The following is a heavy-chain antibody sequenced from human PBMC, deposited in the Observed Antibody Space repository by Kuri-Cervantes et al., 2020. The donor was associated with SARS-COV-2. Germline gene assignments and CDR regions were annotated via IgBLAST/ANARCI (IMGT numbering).Heavy chain of an antibody. CDR2: ISGSGGST. V-gene: IGHV3-23*01. Sequence: AGSLRLSCAASGFTFSSYAMSWVRQAPGKGLEWVSAISGSGGSTYYADSVKGRFTISRDNSKNTLYLQMNSLRAEDTAVYYCAKAGGYCSSTSCAQYGIPDYWGQGTLVTVSS. D-gene: IGHD2-2*01. CDR1: GFTFSSYA. J-gene: IGHJ4*02. CDR3: AKAGGYCSSTSCAQYGIPDY.